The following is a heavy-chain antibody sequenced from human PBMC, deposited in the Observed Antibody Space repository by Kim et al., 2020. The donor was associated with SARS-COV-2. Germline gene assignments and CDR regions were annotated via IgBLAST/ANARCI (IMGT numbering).Heavy chain of an antibody. Sequence: SETLSLTCAVSGGSIISSNWWSWVRQPPGKGLEWIGEIYHSGSTNYNPSLKSRVTISVDKSKNQFSLKLSSVTAADTAVYYCARCPDIVVVVAARAMDAFDIWGQGTMVTVSS. CDR2: IYHSGST. J-gene: IGHJ3*02. CDR3: ARCPDIVVVVAARAMDAFDI. CDR1: GGSIISSNW. V-gene: IGHV4-4*02. D-gene: IGHD2-15*01.